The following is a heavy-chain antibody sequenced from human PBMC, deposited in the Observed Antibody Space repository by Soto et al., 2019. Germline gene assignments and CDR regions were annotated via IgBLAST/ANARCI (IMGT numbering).Heavy chain of an antibody. CDR1: GYSFTSYA. V-gene: IGHV1-3*01. CDR2: INACNGNT. J-gene: IGHJ3*02. CDR3: ARSGDSSGLDAFDI. Sequence: XSVKGSCNAAGYSFTSYAMQWVRRAPGQRLEWMGWINACNGNTKYSQKFQGRVTITRDTSASTAYMELRSLRSEDTAVYYCARSGDSSGLDAFDIWGQVTMVTDSS. D-gene: IGHD3-22*01.